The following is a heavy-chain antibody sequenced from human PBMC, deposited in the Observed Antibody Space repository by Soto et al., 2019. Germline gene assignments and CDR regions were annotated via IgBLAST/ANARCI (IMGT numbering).Heavy chain of an antibody. V-gene: IGHV3-30*18. CDR1: GFTFSSYG. J-gene: IGHJ4*02. D-gene: IGHD5-12*01. CDR2: ISYDGSNK. Sequence: GGSLRLSCAASGFTFSSYGMHWVRQAPGKGLEWVAVISYDGSNKYYADSVKGRFTISRDNSKNTLYLQVNSLRAEDTAVYYCAKDHDDSGYDTYFDYWGQGTLVTVSS. CDR3: AKDHDDSGYDTYFDY.